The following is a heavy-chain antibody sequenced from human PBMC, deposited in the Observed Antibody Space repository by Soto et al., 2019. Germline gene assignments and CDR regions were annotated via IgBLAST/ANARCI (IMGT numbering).Heavy chain of an antibody. CDR3: AHMTWFHYGDYPFDY. CDR1: GFSLSTSGVG. V-gene: IGHV2-5*02. Sequence: QITLKESGPTLVKPTETLTLTCTFSGFSLSTSGVGVGWIRQPPGKALEWLALVYWDDDRRYSPSLESGLSITKDTPKNQVVLTRANMDPVDTATYYCAHMTWFHYGDYPFDYWGPGTLVTVS. J-gene: IGHJ4*02. CDR2: VYWDDDR. D-gene: IGHD4-17*01.